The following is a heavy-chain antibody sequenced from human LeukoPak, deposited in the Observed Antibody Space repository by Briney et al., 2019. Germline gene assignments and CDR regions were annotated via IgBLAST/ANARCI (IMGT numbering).Heavy chain of an antibody. CDR2: INPNSGGT. J-gene: IGHJ4*02. D-gene: IGHD1-1*01. CDR3: ARDASRTTAPDDY. Sequence: ASVNLSRKASGYTFTDYYMHWVRQAPGQGNEWMGWINPNSGGTNYAQKFQGRVTMTRDTSISTAYIELSGLISDDTAVYYCARDASRTTAPDDYWGQGTLVTVSS. CDR1: GYTFTDYY. V-gene: IGHV1-2*02.